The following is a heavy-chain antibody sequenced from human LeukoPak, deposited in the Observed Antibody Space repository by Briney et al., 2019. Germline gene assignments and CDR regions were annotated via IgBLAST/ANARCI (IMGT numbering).Heavy chain of an antibody. V-gene: IGHV4-39*07. J-gene: IGHJ4*02. CDR1: GGSISSSSYY. Sequence: PSEILSLTCTVSGGSISSSSYYWGWIRQPPGKGLEWIGSVYYTGASYYNPSLKSRVTISIDTSKKHFSLKLTSVTAADTAVYYCARGAPPQNWGQGTLVTVSS. CDR3: ARGAPPQN. CDR2: VYYTGAS.